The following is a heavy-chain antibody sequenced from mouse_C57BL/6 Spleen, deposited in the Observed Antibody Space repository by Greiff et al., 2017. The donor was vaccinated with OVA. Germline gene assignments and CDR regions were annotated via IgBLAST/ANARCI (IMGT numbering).Heavy chain of an antibody. Sequence: EVQLQESGPELVKPGASVKISCKASGYSFTGYYMNWVKQSPEKSLEWIGEINPSTGGTTYNQKFKAKATLTVDKSSSTAYMQLKSLTSEDSAVYYCARLRDDYDEYYFDYWGQGTTLTVSS. D-gene: IGHD2-4*01. J-gene: IGHJ2*01. CDR3: ARLRDDYDEYYFDY. CDR1: GYSFTGYY. CDR2: INPSTGGT. V-gene: IGHV1-42*01.